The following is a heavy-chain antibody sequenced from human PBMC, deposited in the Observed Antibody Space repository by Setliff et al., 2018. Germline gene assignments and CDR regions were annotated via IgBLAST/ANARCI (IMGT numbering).Heavy chain of an antibody. J-gene: IGHJ3*02. CDR1: GITFRTYS. D-gene: IGHD3-3*01. Sequence: PGGSLRLSCAASGITFRTYSLNWVRQAPGKGLEWIGEINHSGSTNYNPSLKSRVTISVDTSKNQFSLKLSSVTAADTAVYYCARSGYYDFWSGFLNDAFDIWGQGTMVTVSS. CDR3: ARSGYYDFWSGFLNDAFDI. V-gene: IGHV4-34*01. CDR2: INHSGST.